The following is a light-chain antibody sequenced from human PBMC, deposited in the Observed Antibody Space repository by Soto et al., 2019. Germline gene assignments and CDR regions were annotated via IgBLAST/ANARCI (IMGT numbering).Light chain of an antibody. CDR3: QQYNSYSPGYT. CDR1: HGITTW. Sequence: DIQMTQIPSTLSASVGDPVTITCRASHGITTWLAWYQQKSGQAPKLLIYDASRLESGVPPRFSGSGSGTEFTLTITSLQPEDFATYYCQQYNSYSPGYTFGQGTKVDIK. V-gene: IGKV1-5*01. CDR2: DAS. J-gene: IGKJ2*01.